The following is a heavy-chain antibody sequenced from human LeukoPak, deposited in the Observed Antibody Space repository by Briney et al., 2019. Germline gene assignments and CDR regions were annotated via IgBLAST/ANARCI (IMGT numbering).Heavy chain of an antibody. Sequence: GASVKVSCKASGDTFSSYAISWVRQAPGQGLEWMGRIIPILGIANYAQKFQGRVTITADKSTSTAYMELSSLRSEDTAVYYCARAHSSGYAMWGQGTLVTVSS. CDR1: GDTFSSYA. D-gene: IGHD3-22*01. CDR2: IIPILGIA. J-gene: IGHJ4*02. V-gene: IGHV1-69*04. CDR3: ARAHSSGYAM.